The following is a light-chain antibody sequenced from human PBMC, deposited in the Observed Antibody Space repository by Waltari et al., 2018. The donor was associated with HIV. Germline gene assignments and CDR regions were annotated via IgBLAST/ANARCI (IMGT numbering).Light chain of an antibody. CDR3: QSYDSGLSEGV. CDR1: SSNLRGSYH. J-gene: IGLJ2*01. Sequence: QSVLTQPPSVSGAPGQRVAISCTASSSNLRGSYHVTWYQQHPVAAPTLLIFSNTNRPSGVPDRFSGSKSGTLASLAITGVQAEDEAVYYCQSYDSGLSEGVFGGGTKLAVL. CDR2: SNT. V-gene: IGLV1-40*01.